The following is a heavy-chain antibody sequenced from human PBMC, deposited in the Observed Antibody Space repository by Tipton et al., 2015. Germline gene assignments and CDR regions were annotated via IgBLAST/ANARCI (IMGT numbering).Heavy chain of an antibody. CDR1: GFTFSSNW. V-gene: IGHV3-7*01. CDR2: IKPDGSES. Sequence: SLRLSCAASGFTFSSNWMSWVRQAPGKGLEWVANIKPDGSESYYLDSVKGRFTFSRDNAQNSLFLQMNSLRVEDTAVYYCARSGGYGWDYWGQGALVTVSS. CDR3: ARSGGYGWDY. D-gene: IGHD5-12*01. J-gene: IGHJ4*02.